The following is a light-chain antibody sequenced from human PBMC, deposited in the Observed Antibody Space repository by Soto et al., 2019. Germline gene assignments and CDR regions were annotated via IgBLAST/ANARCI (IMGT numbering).Light chain of an antibody. V-gene: IGLV2-14*01. J-gene: IGLJ2*01. CDR3: SSYTSGATPSVV. CDR2: EVN. Sequence: QSALTHPASVSGSPGQSITISCTGTSDDIGDYSYVSWYQQHPGKAPKLILYEVNNRPSGISNRFSGSKSGNTASLTISGLQAKDESDYYCSSYTSGATPSVVFGGGTKLTVL. CDR1: SDDIGDYSY.